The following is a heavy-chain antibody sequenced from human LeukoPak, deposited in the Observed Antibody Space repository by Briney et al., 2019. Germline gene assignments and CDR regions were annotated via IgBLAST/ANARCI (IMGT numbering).Heavy chain of an antibody. CDR3: AKGFYDNSASGVFDI. D-gene: IGHD3-22*01. J-gene: IGHJ3*02. CDR2: ISASGGST. V-gene: IGHV3-23*01. CDR1: GFTFSSFA. Sequence: PGGSLRLSCAASGFTFSSFATSWVHQAPGKGLEWVSGISASGGSTYYADSVKGRFTISRDNSKNTLYLQMNSLRAEDTAVYYCAKGFYDNSASGVFDIWGQGTMVTVSS.